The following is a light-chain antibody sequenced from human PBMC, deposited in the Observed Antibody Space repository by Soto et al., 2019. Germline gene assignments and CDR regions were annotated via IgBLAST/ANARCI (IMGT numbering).Light chain of an antibody. V-gene: IGKV1-27*01. Sequence: DIQMTQSPSSLSASVGDRVTITCRASQGISNYLAWYQQKPGKVPKLLIYAASTLRSGVPSRFSGRGSGTDFTLTIGSLQPEDVATYYCQKYNSAPQTFGQGTKVEVK. CDR1: QGISNY. J-gene: IGKJ1*01. CDR2: AAS. CDR3: QKYNSAPQT.